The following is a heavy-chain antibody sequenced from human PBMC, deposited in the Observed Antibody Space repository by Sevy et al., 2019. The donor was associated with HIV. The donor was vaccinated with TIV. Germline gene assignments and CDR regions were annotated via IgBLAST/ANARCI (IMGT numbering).Heavy chain of an antibody. CDR2: ISSSGSTI. Sequence: GGSLRLSCAASGFTFSSYEMNWVRQAPGKGLEWVSYISSSGSTIYYAHSVKGRFTISRDNAKNSLYLQMSSLRAEDTAVYYCARDDPHRAFDYWGQGTLVTVSS. V-gene: IGHV3-48*03. CDR1: GFTFSSYE. J-gene: IGHJ4*02. CDR3: ARDDPHRAFDY.